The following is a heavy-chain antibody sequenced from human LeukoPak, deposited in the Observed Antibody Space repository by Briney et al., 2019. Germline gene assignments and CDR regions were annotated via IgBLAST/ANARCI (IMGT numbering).Heavy chain of an antibody. V-gene: IGHV1-46*01. CDR2: INPSGGST. CDR1: GYTFTSYY. J-gene: IGHJ6*03. D-gene: IGHD2-2*02. Sequence: ASVKVSCKGSGYTFTSYYMHWVRQAPGEGLEWMGIINPSGGSTSYAQKFQGRVTMTRDMSTSTVYMELSSLRSEDTAVYYCARVAAEVVGVPGPIGFGWLRRDYYYMDVWGKGTTVTVSS. CDR3: ARVAAEVVGVPGPIGFGWLRRDYYYMDV.